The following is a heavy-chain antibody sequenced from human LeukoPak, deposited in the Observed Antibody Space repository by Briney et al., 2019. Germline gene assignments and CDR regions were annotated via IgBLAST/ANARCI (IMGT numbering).Heavy chain of an antibody. CDR1: GXSISSFY. D-gene: IGHD6-19*01. J-gene: IGHJ4*02. V-gene: IGHV4-59*01. Sequence: SETLSLTCTVSGXSISSFYWSWIRQPPGKGLEWIGYIYYSGSTNYNPSLKSRVTISVDTSKNQFSLKMNSMTAADTAVYYCARGAGWYNYWGQGTLVTVSS. CDR3: ARGAGWYNY. CDR2: IYYSGST.